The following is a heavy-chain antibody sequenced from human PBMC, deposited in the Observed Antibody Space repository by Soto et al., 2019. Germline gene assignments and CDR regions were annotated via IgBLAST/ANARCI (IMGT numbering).Heavy chain of an antibody. CDR2: IYYSGST. D-gene: IGHD6-13*01. CDR3: ARHVPGSSWYSNGTGFDY. J-gene: IGHJ4*02. V-gene: IGHV4-39*01. CDR1: GGSISSSRYY. Sequence: SETLSLTCTVSGGSISSSRYYWGWIRQPPGKGLEWIGSIYYSGSTYYNPSLKSRVTISVDTSKNQFSLKLSSVTAADTAVYYCARHVPGSSWYSNGTGFDYWGQGTLVTVSS.